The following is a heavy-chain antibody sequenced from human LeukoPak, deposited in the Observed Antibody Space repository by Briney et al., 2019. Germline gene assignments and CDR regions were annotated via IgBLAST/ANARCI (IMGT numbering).Heavy chain of an antibody. Sequence: GASVKVSCKASGYTFTSYGISWVRQAPGQGLEWMGWISAYNGNTNYAQKLQGRVTMTTDTSTSTAYMELRSLRSDDTAVYYCARDPEGGWYAGYFQHWGQGTLVTVSS. V-gene: IGHV1-18*01. CDR3: ARDPEGGWYAGYFQH. CDR2: ISAYNGNT. D-gene: IGHD6-19*01. CDR1: GYTFTSYG. J-gene: IGHJ1*01.